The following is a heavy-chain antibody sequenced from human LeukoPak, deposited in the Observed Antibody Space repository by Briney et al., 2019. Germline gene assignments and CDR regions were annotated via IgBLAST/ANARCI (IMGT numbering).Heavy chain of an antibody. Sequence: PSETLSLTCAISGGSITSSNWWTWVRQPPGKGLEWVGEIYLRGNTNYNPSLESRVSISVDESRTQLSLRLESVTAADTAVYYCARGTITTVTDSWGPGTLVTVSS. CDR2: IYLRGNT. CDR1: GGSITSSNW. D-gene: IGHD4-17*01. V-gene: IGHV4-4*02. J-gene: IGHJ4*02. CDR3: ARGTITTVTDS.